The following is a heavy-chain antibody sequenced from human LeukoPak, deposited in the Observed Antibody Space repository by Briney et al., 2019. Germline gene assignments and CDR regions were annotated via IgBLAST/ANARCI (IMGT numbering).Heavy chain of an antibody. V-gene: IGHV1-18*01. D-gene: IGHD3-3*01. CDR1: GYTFTSYG. CDR2: ISAYNGNT. Sequence: ASVKVSCKASGYTFTSYGISWVRQALGQGLEWMGWISAYNGNTNYAQKLQGRVTMTTDTSTSTAYMELRSLRSDDTAMYYCARDLTPITIFGVVIISYWGQGTLVTVSS. CDR3: ARDLTPITIFGVVIISY. J-gene: IGHJ4*02.